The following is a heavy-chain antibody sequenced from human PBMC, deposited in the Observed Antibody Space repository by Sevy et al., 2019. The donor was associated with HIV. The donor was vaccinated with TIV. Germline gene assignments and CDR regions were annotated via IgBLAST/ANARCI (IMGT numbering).Heavy chain of an antibody. CDR1: GGSVSSGSYY. J-gene: IGHJ6*02. V-gene: IGHV4-61*01. CDR2: IYYSGST. CDR3: ARDCKYYGSGSHKNYYYYYGMDV. Sequence: SETLSLTCTVSGGSVSSGSYYWSWIRQPPGKRLEWIGYIYYSGSTNYNPSLKSRVTISVDTSKNQFSLKLSSVTAAETAVYYCARDCKYYGSGSHKNYYYYYGMDVWGQRTTVTVSS. D-gene: IGHD3-10*01.